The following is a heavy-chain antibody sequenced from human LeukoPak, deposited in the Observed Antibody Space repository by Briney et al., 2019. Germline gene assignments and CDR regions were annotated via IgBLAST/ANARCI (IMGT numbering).Heavy chain of an antibody. V-gene: IGHV3-23*01. CDR3: AKDRGMVGASVRAFDY. CDR2: ISGSGETT. CDR1: GFTFRNHA. J-gene: IGHJ4*02. D-gene: IGHD1-26*01. Sequence: PGGSLRLSCAASGFTFRNHAMNWVRQAPGKGLEWVSVISGSGETTYYADSVKGRFTIPRDNSQNTLYLQMSSLRGEDTALYYCAKDRGMVGASVRAFDYWGQGTLVTVSS.